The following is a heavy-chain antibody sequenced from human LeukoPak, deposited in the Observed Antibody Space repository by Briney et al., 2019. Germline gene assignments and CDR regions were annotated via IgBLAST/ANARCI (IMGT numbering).Heavy chain of an antibody. V-gene: IGHV4-59*11. CDR1: GGSLSNHY. CDR3: ARGRIGGPKAPFDY. J-gene: IGHJ4*02. Sequence: SETLSLTCTVSGGSLSNHYWSWIRQPPGKGLEWIGHIYDSGSTTYNPSLKSRVTMSVDTSKNQFSLNLSSVTAADTAAYYCARGRIGGPKAPFDYWGQGTLVTVSS. D-gene: IGHD3-16*01. CDR2: IYDSGST.